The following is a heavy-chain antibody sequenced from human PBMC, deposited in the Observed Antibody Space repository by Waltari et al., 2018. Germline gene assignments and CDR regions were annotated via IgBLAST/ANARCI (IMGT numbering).Heavy chain of an antibody. CDR3: ARVRVVMGEGVY. CDR2: ILSDGSNK. D-gene: IGHD3-16*01. CDR1: GFTFLNYA. J-gene: IGHJ4*02. Sequence: QVQLVESGGGVVKPGRSLRPSCTVSGFTFLNYAMHWVRQAPGKGLEWVALILSDGSNKYYADSVEGRFTISRDNSKNTLYLQMNSLRGEDTAVYYCARVRVVMGEGVYWGQGTPVTVSS. V-gene: IGHV3-30*03.